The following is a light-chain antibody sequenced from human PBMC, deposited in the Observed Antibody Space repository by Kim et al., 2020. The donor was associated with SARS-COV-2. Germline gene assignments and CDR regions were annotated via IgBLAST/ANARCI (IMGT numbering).Light chain of an antibody. CDR1: QDFSIH. CDR2: AAS. Sequence: ASVGDRVTITCRASQDFSIHLTWFQQRLGEAPKSLIYAASTLQSGVPSKFSGGGSGTDFTLTISSLQAEDFATYYCQQYHNYPLTFGGGTKVDIK. CDR3: QQYHNYPLT. V-gene: IGKV1-16*02. J-gene: IGKJ4*01.